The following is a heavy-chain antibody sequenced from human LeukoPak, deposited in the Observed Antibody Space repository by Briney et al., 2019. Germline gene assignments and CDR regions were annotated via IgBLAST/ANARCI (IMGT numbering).Heavy chain of an antibody. CDR3: VSFYGSGINYFDY. D-gene: IGHD3-10*01. V-gene: IGHV3-7*01. CDR2: IKQDGSEK. J-gene: IGHJ4*02. CDR1: GFTFSSYW. Sequence: GGSLRLSCAASGFTFSSYWMSWVRQAPGKGLEWVANIKQDGSEKYYVDSVKGRFTISRDNAKNSLYLQMNSLRAEDTAVYYCVSFYGSGINYFDYWGQGTLVTVSS.